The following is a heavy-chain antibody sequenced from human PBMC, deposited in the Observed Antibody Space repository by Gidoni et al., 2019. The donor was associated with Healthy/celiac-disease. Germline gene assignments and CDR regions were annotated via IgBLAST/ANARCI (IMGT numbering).Heavy chain of an antibody. D-gene: IGHD1-26*01. CDR3: AKDIPVTGHYLFDY. V-gene: IGHV3-23*01. CDR2: ISGSGGST. Sequence: EVQLLESGGGLVQPGGSLRLSCSASGFTFSSYAMSWVRQPPGKGLAWVSAISGSGGSTYYADSVKGRFTISRDNSKNTLYLQMNSLRAEDTAVYYCAKDIPVTGHYLFDYWGQGTLVTVSS. CDR1: GFTFSSYA. J-gene: IGHJ4*02.